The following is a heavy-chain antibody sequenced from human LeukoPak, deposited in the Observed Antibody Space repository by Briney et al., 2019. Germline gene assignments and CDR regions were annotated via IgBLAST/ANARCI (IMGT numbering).Heavy chain of an antibody. CDR3: ARHEGSGSYYSY. Sequence: GESLKISCKGSGYSFTTYWIAWVRQTPGRGLEWMGIISPDDSEIRYSPSFRGQVTISADKSISTAYLQWSRLKASDTAIYYCARHEGSGSYYSYWGQGTLVTVSS. CDR1: GYSFTTYW. J-gene: IGHJ4*02. D-gene: IGHD1-26*01. V-gene: IGHV5-51*01. CDR2: ISPDDSEI.